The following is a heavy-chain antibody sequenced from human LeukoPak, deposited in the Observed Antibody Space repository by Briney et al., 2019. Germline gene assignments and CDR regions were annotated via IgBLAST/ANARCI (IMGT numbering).Heavy chain of an antibody. CDR2: ISIYNGNT. CDR3: ARITYDFWSDYYMRDDP. J-gene: IGHJ5*02. D-gene: IGHD3-3*01. Sequence: GASVKVSCKASGYTFTNYGISWVRQAPGQGLEWMGWISIYNGNTDYAQKLRGRVTMSTDTSTSTAYMELRSLRSDDTAVYYCARITYDFWSDYYMRDDPWGQGTLVTVSS. CDR1: GYTFTNYG. V-gene: IGHV1-18*01.